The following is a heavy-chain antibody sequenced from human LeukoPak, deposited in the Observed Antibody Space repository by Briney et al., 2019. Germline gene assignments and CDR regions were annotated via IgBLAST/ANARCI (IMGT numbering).Heavy chain of an antibody. CDR1: GGSINNYY. V-gene: IGHV4-59*01. CDR3: AKDRTAATGRAYGGANWFDP. CDR2: VYYSGST. J-gene: IGHJ5*02. Sequence: SETLSLTCTVSGGSINNYYWSWLRQPLGKGLEWIGYVYYSGSTNYNPSLQSRVTILVDTSKNQFSLKMSSVTAADTAVYYCAKDRTAATGRAYGGANWFDPWGQGTLVTVSS. D-gene: IGHD6-13*01.